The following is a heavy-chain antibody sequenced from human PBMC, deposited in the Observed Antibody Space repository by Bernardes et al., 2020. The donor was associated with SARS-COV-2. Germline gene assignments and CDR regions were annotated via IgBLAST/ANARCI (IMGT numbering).Heavy chain of an antibody. CDR2: IKQDGSEQ. D-gene: IGHD3-16*01. Sequence: GGSLRLSCAASGFTFGNYWMSWIRQAPGKGLEWVANIKQDGSEQLYVDSVKGRFTISRDNVKDSLFLQMSSLRVEDTAVYYCARDRWVRLRSSIRSRRFDPWGQGTLVTVSS. CDR1: GFTFGNYW. V-gene: IGHV3-7*01. J-gene: IGHJ5*02. CDR3: ARDRWVRLRSSIRSRRFDP.